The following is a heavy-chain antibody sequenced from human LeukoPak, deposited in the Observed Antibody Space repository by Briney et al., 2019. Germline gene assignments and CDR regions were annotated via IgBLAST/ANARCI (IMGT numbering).Heavy chain of an antibody. D-gene: IGHD7-27*01. Sequence: SETLSLTCTVSGGSVSDYYWSWIRQSPGKGLEWIGYIYYTGTSYNPSLKSRVTISADTSKNQFSLNLSSVTAADTAVYYCTSRKLGNDYWGQGTLVTVSS. CDR2: IYYTGT. J-gene: IGHJ4*02. V-gene: IGHV4-59*02. CDR1: GGSVSDYY. CDR3: TSRKLGNDY.